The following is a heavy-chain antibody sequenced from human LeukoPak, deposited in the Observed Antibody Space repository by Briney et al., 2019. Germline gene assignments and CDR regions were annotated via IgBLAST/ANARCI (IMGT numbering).Heavy chain of an antibody. V-gene: IGHV3-74*01. CDR2: INSDGSST. CDR1: GFTFSSYW. D-gene: IGHD2-15*01. J-gene: IGHJ5*02. Sequence: PGGSLRLSCAASGFTFSSYWMPWVRQAPGKGLVWVSRINSDGSSTSYADSVKGRFTISRDNAKNTLYLQMNSLRAEDTAVYYCARDFGEDCSGGSCYWEPTNWFDPGAREPWSPSPQ. CDR3: ARDFGEDCSGGSCYWEPTNWFDP.